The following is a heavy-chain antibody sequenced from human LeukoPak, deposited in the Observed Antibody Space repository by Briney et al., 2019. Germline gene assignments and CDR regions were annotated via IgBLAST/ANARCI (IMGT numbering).Heavy chain of an antibody. J-gene: IGHJ4*02. D-gene: IGHD5-12*01. V-gene: IGHV3-7*01. Sequence: QPGGSLRLSCAASGFTFSNYWMTWVRQAPGKGLEWVAHINQDGSKEYNMDSVKARFTISRDNAKNSLSLQMNSLRAEDTAVYYCVRDGGVSGYDLLDYWGQGTLVTVSS. CDR2: INQDGSKE. CDR1: GFTFSNYW. CDR3: VRDGGVSGYDLLDY.